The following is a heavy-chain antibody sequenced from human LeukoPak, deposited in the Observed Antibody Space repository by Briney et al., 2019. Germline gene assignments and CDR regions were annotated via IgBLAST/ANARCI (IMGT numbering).Heavy chain of an antibody. CDR1: GGSISSYY. CDR3: ARQNHIVVVPAAPPEDWFDP. D-gene: IGHD2-2*01. Sequence: SETLSLTCTVSGGSISSYYWSWIRQPAGKGLEWIGRIYTSGSTNYNPSLKSRVTMSVDTSKNQFSLKLSSVTAADTAVYYCARQNHIVVVPAAPPEDWFDPWGQGTLVTVSS. CDR2: IYTSGST. J-gene: IGHJ5*02. V-gene: IGHV4-4*07.